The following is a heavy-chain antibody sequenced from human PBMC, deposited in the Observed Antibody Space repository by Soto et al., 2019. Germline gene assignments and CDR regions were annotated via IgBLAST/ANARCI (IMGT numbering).Heavy chain of an antibody. V-gene: IGHV4-59*11. CDR3: ARSDGRY. J-gene: IGHJ4*02. CDR2: IFYSGTT. CDR1: DASISSHY. Sequence: SETLSLTCTVSDASISSHYWSWIRQPPGKGLEWMGYIFYSGTTNYNPSLKSRVTISIDTSESQSSLNLTSVTAADTAVYYCARSDGRYWGQGTLVTVSS.